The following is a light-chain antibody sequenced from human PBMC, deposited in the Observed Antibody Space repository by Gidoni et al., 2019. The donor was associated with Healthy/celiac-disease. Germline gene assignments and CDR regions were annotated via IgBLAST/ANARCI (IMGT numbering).Light chain of an antibody. CDR3: QQYNNWPPWT. Sequence: IVLTPSPATLSVSPGERATLSCRASQSVSSNLAWYQQNPGQAPRLLIYGASTRATGIPARFSGSGSGTEFTLTISSLQSEDFAVYYCQQYNNWPPWTFGQGTKVEIK. V-gene: IGKV3-15*01. CDR2: GAS. CDR1: QSVSSN. J-gene: IGKJ1*01.